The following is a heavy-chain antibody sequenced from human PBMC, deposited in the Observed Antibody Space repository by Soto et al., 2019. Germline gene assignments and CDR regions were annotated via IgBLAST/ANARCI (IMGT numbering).Heavy chain of an antibody. D-gene: IGHD5-18*01. CDR1: GFTFSSYS. CDR2: ISSSSNTI. CDR3: ARDSGYSYGPLDY. Sequence: GGSLRLSCAASGFTFSSYSMNWVRQAPGKGLQWISYISSSSNTIYYADSVKGRLTISRDNAKNSLYLQMNSLRAEDTAVYYCARDSGYSYGPLDYWGQGTLVTVSS. V-gene: IGHV3-48*01. J-gene: IGHJ4*02.